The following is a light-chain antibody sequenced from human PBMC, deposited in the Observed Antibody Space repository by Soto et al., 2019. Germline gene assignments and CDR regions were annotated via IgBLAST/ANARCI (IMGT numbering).Light chain of an antibody. CDR1: QSISSW. V-gene: IGKV1-5*03. J-gene: IGKJ1*01. Sequence: DIQMTQSPSILSASLGDRVTITCRASQSISSWLAWYQQKPGKAPKILIYKASSLESGVPSRFSGSGSGTEFTLTISSLQPDDCATYYCQQYNGYRWTFGQGTKVDIK. CDR2: KAS. CDR3: QQYNGYRWT.